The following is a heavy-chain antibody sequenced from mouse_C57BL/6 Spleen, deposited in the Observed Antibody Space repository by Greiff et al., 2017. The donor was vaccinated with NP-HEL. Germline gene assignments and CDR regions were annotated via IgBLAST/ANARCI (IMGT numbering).Heavy chain of an antibody. D-gene: IGHD4-1*01. J-gene: IGHJ1*03. V-gene: IGHV1-72*01. CDR2: IDPNSGGT. CDR3: ARGNWDWYFDV. CDR1: SSSSYW. Sequence: SSSSYWMHWVKQRPGRGLEWIGRIDPNSGGTKYNEKFKSKATLTVDKPSSTAYMQLSSLTSEDSAVYYCARGNWDWYFDVWGTGTTVTVSS.